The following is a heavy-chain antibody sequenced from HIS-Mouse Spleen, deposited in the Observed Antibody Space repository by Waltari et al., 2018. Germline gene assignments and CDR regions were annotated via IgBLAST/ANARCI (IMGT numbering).Heavy chain of an antibody. J-gene: IGHJ3*02. Sequence: QVQLVQSGAEVKKPGASVKVSCKASGYTFTSYGISWVRQAPGQGLEWMGWISDYNGNTNYGKKLQGRVTMTTDTSTSTAYMELRSLRSDDTAVYYCARAAGDYYDSSGYDAFDIWGQGTMVTVSS. V-gene: IGHV1-18*01. CDR2: ISDYNGNT. CDR3: ARAAGDYYDSSGYDAFDI. CDR1: GYTFTSYG. D-gene: IGHD3-22*01.